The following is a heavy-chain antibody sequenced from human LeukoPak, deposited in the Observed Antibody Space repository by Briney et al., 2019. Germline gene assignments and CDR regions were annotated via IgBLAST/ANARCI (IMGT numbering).Heavy chain of an antibody. D-gene: IGHD3-10*01. Sequence: PSETLSLTCTVSGGSISSSSYYWGWIRQPPGKGLEWIGSIYYSGSTYYNPSLKSRVTISVDTSKNQFSLKLSSVTAADTAVYYCARHGLSRWGITRDNWFDPWGQGTLVTVSS. J-gene: IGHJ5*02. CDR2: IYYSGST. CDR1: GGSISSSSYY. V-gene: IGHV4-39*01. CDR3: ARHGLSRWGITRDNWFDP.